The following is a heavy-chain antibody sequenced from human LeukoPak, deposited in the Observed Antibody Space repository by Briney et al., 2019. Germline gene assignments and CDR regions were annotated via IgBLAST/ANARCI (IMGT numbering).Heavy chain of an antibody. CDR1: GFTFSSYS. V-gene: IGHV3-74*01. J-gene: IGHJ4*02. CDR3: ARVGGSWFSDY. D-gene: IGHD6-13*01. Sequence: GGSLRLSCAASGFTFSSYSMNWVRQAPGKGLVWVSRINGDGSGTSYADSVKGRFTISRDNAENTLYLQMNSLRADDTAVYYCARVGGSWFSDYWGQGTLVTVSS. CDR2: INGDGSGT.